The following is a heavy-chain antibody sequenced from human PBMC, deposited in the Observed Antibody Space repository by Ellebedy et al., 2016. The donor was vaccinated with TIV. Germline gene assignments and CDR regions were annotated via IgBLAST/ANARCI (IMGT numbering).Heavy chain of an antibody. V-gene: IGHV1-69*06. CDR3: ARKLAVAGKTVDY. D-gene: IGHD6-19*01. CDR2: IIPIFGAA. J-gene: IGHJ4*02. CDR1: GGTFSSYA. Sequence: AASVKVSCKASGGTFSSYAISWVRQAPGQGLEWMGGIIPIFGAANYAQQFQGRVTITADKSTSTAYMELSSLRSEDTAVYYCARKLAVAGKTVDYWGQGTLVTVSS.